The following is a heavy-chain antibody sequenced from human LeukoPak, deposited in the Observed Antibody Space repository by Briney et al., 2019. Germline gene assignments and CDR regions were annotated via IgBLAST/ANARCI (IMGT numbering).Heavy chain of an antibody. D-gene: IGHD1-26*01. CDR3: ARDYGDYVRSGSYFISLGFDY. V-gene: IGHV1-2*02. CDR1: GYTFTGYY. J-gene: IGHJ4*02. CDR2: INPNSGGT. Sequence: ASVKVSCKASGYTFTGYYMHWVRQAPGQGLEWMGWINPNSGGTNYAQKFQGRVTMTRDTSISTAYMELSRLRSDDTAVYYCARDYGDYVRSGSYFISLGFDYWGQGTLVTVSS.